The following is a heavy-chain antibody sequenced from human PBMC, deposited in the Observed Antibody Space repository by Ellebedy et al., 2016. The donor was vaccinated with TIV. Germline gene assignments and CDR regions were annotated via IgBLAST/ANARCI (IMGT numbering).Heavy chain of an antibody. CDR1: GGSISSYY. CDR2: ISYNGGT. D-gene: IGHD6-13*01. CDR3: ARVVWQQPVSYAFDI. V-gene: IGHV4-59*01. Sequence: MPSETLSLTCTVSGGSISSYYWSWIRQPPGKGLEWIGYISYNGGTNYNPSLKSRVTISVDTSKNQFSLRLNSVTAADTAVYYCARVVWQQPVSYAFDIWGQGTMVTVSS. J-gene: IGHJ3*02.